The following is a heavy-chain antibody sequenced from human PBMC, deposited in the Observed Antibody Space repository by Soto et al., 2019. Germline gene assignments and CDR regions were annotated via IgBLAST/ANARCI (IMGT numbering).Heavy chain of an antibody. CDR3: ARWEDTAMGLVDY. CDR1: GGTFSSYA. J-gene: IGHJ4*02. D-gene: IGHD5-18*01. Sequence: SVQVSSKASGGTFSSYAISWVRQAPGQGLEWMGGIIPIFGTANYAQKFQGRVTITADESTSTAYMELSSLRSEDTAVYYCARWEDTAMGLVDYWGQGTLVTVSS. V-gene: IGHV1-69*13. CDR2: IIPIFGTA.